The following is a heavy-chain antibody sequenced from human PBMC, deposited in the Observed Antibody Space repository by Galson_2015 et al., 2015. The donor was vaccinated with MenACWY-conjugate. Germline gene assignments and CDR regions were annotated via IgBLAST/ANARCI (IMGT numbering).Heavy chain of an antibody. CDR3: ARDLVVGDRARSGDI. CDR2: MSNDGSNK. D-gene: IGHD4-17*01. CDR1: GFTFSTYV. V-gene: IGHV3-30*04. Sequence: SLRLSCAASGFTFSTYVMHWVRQAPGKGLEWVAVMSNDGSNKHYADSVKGRFTISRDNSKNTLYLQMNSLRAEGTAVYYCARDLVVGDRARSGDIWVQGTMVTVSS. J-gene: IGHJ3*02.